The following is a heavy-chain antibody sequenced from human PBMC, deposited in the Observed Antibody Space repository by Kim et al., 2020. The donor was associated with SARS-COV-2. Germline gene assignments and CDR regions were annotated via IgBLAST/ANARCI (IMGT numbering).Heavy chain of an antibody. CDR1: GFTFSSYS. V-gene: IGHV3-21*01. CDR3: ARGEYYYDSSGDHWFDP. D-gene: IGHD3-22*01. J-gene: IGHJ5*02. CDR2: ISSSSSYI. Sequence: GGSLRLSCAASGFTFSSYSMNWVRQAPGKGLEWVSSISSSSSYIYYADSVKGRFTISRDNAKNSLYLQMNSLRAEDTAVYYCARGEYYYDSSGDHWFDPWSPRTLVTVSS.